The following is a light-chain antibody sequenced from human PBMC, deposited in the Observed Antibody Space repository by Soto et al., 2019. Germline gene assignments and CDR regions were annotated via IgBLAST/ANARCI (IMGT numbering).Light chain of an antibody. CDR3: CSYAAGDSFK. V-gene: IGLV2-11*01. CDR2: DVT. CDR1: SSDVGSYNY. J-gene: IGLJ2*01. Sequence: QSALTQPRSVSGSPGQSVTISCTGTSSDVGSYNYVSWHQQHPGKAPKVVIYDVTQRPPGVPDRFSASKSGITASLTISGLQAEDEADYYCCSYAAGDSFKFGGGTKLTVL.